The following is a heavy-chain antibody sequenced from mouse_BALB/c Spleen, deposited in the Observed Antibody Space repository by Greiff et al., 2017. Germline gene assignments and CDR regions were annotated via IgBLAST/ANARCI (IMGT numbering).Heavy chain of an antibody. CDR1: GFTFSSFG. D-gene: IGHD2-2*01. Sequence: EVMLVESGGGLVQPGGSRKLSCAASGFTFSSFGMHWVRQAPEKGLEWVAYISSGSSTIYYADTVKGRFTISRDNPKNTLFLQMTSLRSEDTAMYYCARREGYDLFAYWGQGTLVTVSA. CDR2: ISSGSSTI. CDR3: ARREGYDLFAY. V-gene: IGHV5-17*02. J-gene: IGHJ3*01.